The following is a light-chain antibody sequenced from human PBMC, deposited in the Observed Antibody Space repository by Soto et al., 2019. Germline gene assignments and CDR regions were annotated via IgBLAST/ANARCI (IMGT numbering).Light chain of an antibody. Sequence: QSVLAQPTSVSGSPGQSITISCTGNHNDIGTYDYVSWYQQHPGRAPRLLIHGVTTRPSGISGRFSASKSGLTASLTISGLQPEDEADYYCSSFPSNRLYVFAPGTKSTVL. CDR1: HNDIGTYDY. CDR2: GVT. CDR3: SSFPSNRLYV. J-gene: IGLJ1*01. V-gene: IGLV2-14*03.